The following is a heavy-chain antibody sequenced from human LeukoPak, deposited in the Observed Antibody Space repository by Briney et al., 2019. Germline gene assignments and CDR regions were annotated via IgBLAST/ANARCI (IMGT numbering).Heavy chain of an antibody. V-gene: IGHV4-59*01. Sequence: PSETLSLTCTVSGGSISSYYWNWVRQPPGKGLEWIGHIYSSGSTDYNPSLKSRVTISLDTSKFQFSLRLNSVTAADTAVYYCARADPNASGYFYRFNWFDPWGQGTLVTVSS. CDR2: IYSSGST. CDR1: GGSISSYY. CDR3: ARADPNASGYFYRFNWFDP. D-gene: IGHD3-10*01. J-gene: IGHJ5*02.